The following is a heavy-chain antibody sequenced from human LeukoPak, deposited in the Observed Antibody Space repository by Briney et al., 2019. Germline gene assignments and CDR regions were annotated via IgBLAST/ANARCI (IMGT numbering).Heavy chain of an antibody. Sequence: GASVKVSCKAYGGTFSSYAISWVRQAPGQGLEWMGGIIPIFGPAKYAQKFQGRVTITADESTSTAYMEVSSLRSEDTAVYYCARDSPNSSGYYVYWGQGTLVTVSS. J-gene: IGHJ4*02. CDR2: IIPIFGPA. CDR1: GGTFSSYA. V-gene: IGHV1-69*13. D-gene: IGHD3-22*01. CDR3: ARDSPNSSGYYVY.